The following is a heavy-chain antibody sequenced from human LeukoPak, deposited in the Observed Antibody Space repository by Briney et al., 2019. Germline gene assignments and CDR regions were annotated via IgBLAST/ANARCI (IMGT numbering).Heavy chain of an antibody. CDR1: GYDFINYG. J-gene: IGHJ4*02. Sequence: GASVKASCKASGYDFINYGITWVRQAPGQGLEWMGWISLYNGNTDYKLQGRVTMTTDTSTSTAYMELRSLRSDDTAVYYCARGGPFFSSSSSKEYYFDYWGQGTLVTVSS. V-gene: IGHV1-18*01. CDR2: ISLYNGNT. CDR3: ARGGPFFSSSSSKEYYFDY. D-gene: IGHD6-6*01.